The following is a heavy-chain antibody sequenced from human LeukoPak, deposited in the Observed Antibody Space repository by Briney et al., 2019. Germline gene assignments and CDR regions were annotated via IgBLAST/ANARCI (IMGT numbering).Heavy chain of an antibody. D-gene: IGHD4-17*01. Sequence: PSETLSLTCAVYGGSFSGYYWSWIRQPPGKGLEWIGEINHSGSTNYNPSLKSRVTISVDTSKNQFSLKLSSVTAADTAVYYCARGEGYGDYLDFDYWGQGTLVTVS. V-gene: IGHV4-34*01. CDR3: ARGEGYGDYLDFDY. J-gene: IGHJ4*02. CDR1: GGSFSGYY. CDR2: INHSGST.